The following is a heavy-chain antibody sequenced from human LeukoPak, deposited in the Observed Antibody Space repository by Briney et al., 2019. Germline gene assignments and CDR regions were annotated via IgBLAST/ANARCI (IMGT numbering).Heavy chain of an antibody. CDR1: GYTFTGYY. D-gene: IGHD6-19*01. V-gene: IGHV1-2*06. CDR3: ARVSGWHNWFDP. CDR2: INPNSGGT. Sequence: ASVKVSCKASGYTFTGYYMHWVRQAPGQGLEWMGRINPNSGGTNYAQKFQGRATMTRDTSISTAYMELSRLRSVDTAVYYCARVSGWHNWFDPWGQGTLVTVSS. J-gene: IGHJ5*02.